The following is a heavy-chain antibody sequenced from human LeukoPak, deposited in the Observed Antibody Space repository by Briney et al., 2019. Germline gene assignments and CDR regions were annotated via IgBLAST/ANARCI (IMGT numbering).Heavy chain of an antibody. D-gene: IGHD6-6*01. Sequence: GGSLRLSCAASGFTFSTYAMNWVRHTPGKGLEWVSSIVGSGADTYYADSVKGRFTISRDNSKNTLYLQMNSLRAEDTAVYYCAKDQGGSIASYYYYYMDVWGKGTTVTISS. J-gene: IGHJ6*03. CDR2: IVGSGADT. CDR1: GFTFSTYA. V-gene: IGHV3-23*01. CDR3: AKDQGGSIASYYYYYMDV.